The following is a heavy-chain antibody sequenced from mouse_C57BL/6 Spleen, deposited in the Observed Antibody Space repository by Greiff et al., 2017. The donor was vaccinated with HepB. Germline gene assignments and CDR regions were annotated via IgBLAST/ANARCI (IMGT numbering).Heavy chain of an antibody. V-gene: IGHV5-15*01. CDR2: ISNLAYSI. CDR1: GFTFSDYG. CDR3: ARLRTTVRYFDV. D-gene: IGHD1-1*01. J-gene: IGHJ1*03. Sequence: EVMLVESGGGLVQPGGSLKLSCAASGFTFSDYGMAWVRQAPRKGPEWVAFISNLAYSIYYADTVTGRFTISRENAKNTLYLEMSSLRSEDTAMYYCARLRTTVRYFDVWGTGTTVTVSS.